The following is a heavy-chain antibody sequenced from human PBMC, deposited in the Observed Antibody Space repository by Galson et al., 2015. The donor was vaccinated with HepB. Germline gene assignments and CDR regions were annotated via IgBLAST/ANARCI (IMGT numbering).Heavy chain of an antibody. J-gene: IGHJ4*02. CDR2: IKEDGSEK. D-gene: IGHD5-18*01. Sequence: SLRLSCAASGFIFNTYWMSWVRQAPGKGLEWVATIKEDGSEKYYLDSVKGRFTLSRHDAKKTLYLEMSRLRADDTAVYYCVREPALGFSWATSHTVMVDGDHWGRGTPVTVSS. CDR1: GFIFNTYW. CDR3: VREPALGFSWATSHTVMVDGDH. V-gene: IGHV3-7*03.